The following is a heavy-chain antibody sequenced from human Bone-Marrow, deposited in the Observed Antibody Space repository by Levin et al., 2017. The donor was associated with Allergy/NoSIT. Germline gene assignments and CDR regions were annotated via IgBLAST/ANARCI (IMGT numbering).Heavy chain of an antibody. V-gene: IGHV3-23*01. D-gene: IGHD6-13*01. CDR3: AKDHLPGIAAAGPLDY. J-gene: IGHJ4*02. Sequence: GGSLRLSCAASGFTFSSYAMSWVRQAPGKGLEWVSAISGSGGSTYYADSVKGRFTISRDNSKNTLYLQMNSLRAEDTAVYYCAKDHLPGIAAAGPLDYWGQGTLVTVSS. CDR2: ISGSGGST. CDR1: GFTFSSYA.